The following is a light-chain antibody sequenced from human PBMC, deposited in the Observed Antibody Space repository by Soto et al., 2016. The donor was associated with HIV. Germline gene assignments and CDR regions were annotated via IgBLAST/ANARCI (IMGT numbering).Light chain of an antibody. V-gene: IGLV3-1*01. Sequence: SYELTQPPSLSVSLGQTATITCSGNKLGEKYVCWFQQKPGQSPVQVIYQDNKRPSGIPERFSGSNSGNTATLAISGTQAMDEADYYCQAWDSNTALFGGGTKLTVL. CDR3: QAWDSNTAL. CDR2: QDN. J-gene: IGLJ2*01. CDR1: KLGEKY.